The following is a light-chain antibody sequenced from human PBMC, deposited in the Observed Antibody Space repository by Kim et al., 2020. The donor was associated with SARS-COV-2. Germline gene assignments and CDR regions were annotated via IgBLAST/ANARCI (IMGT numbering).Light chain of an antibody. J-gene: IGKJ5*01. Sequence: ETVLTQSPGTLSLSPGERATLSCRASQSVSSNFLAWYQQKPGQAPRLLIYGASNRATDIPDRFSGSGSGTDFTLTISRLEPEDFAVYSCQQYGNPPIKFGQGTRLEIK. V-gene: IGKV3-20*01. CDR3: QQYGNPPIK. CDR1: QSVSSNF. CDR2: GAS.